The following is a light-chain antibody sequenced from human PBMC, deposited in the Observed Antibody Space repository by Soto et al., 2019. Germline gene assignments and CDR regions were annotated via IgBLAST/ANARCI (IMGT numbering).Light chain of an antibody. J-gene: IGKJ3*01. CDR3: MQNVHLPPC. CDR2: MVS. Sequence: VVMTQSPVSLPVTLGQPASISCNSSQGLVYRDGNSYLNLFHQRPGQSPRRLLYMVSNRDSGVPDRFSGSGSGTDFTLKISRVEAEDVGVYYCMQNVHLPPCFGPGTTVDIK. CDR1: QGLVYRDGNSY. V-gene: IGKV2-30*01.